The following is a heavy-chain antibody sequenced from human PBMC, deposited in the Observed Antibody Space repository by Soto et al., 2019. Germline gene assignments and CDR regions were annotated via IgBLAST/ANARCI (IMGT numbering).Heavy chain of an antibody. D-gene: IGHD3-16*02. Sequence: QVQLVQSGPEVKKPGASVKVSCKTSGYTFTSYGISWVRQAPGQGLEWMGWISTDKGKTNYAQKFQGRVTMTTDTSTSTAYMELRSLRSDDTAVYYWATRYPAFDYWGQGTLVTVSS. V-gene: IGHV1-18*01. J-gene: IGHJ4*02. CDR2: ISTDKGKT. CDR3: ATRYPAFDY. CDR1: GYTFTSYG.